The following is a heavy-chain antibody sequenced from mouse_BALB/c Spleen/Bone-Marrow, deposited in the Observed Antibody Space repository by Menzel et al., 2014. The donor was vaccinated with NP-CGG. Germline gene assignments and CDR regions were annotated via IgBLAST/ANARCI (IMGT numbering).Heavy chain of an antibody. CDR3: TGRYGWFAY. J-gene: IGHJ3*01. CDR1: GFNIKDTY. V-gene: IGHV14-3*02. CDR2: IDPANGNT. D-gene: IGHD2-14*01. Sequence: VQLKHSGAELVKPGASVKLSCTASGFNIKDTYMHWVKQRPEQGLEWIGRIDPANGNTKYDPRFQGKATITADASSNTAYLQLSSLTSEDTAVYYCTGRYGWFAYWGQGTLVTVSA.